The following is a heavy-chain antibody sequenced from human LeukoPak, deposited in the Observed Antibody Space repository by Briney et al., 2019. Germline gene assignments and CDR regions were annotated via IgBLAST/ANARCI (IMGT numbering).Heavy chain of an antibody. CDR1: GFSFTSYS. CDR2: IGPGGDI. Sequence: PGGSLRLSCAASGFSFTSYSLNWVRQAPGRGLEWLSYIGPGGDIYYADSVTGRFTVSRDTFKNFLYLQMNGLRVDDTAVYYCASRFDPWSQGTLVTVSS. CDR3: ASRFDP. V-gene: IGHV3-48*01. D-gene: IGHD3-3*01. J-gene: IGHJ5*02.